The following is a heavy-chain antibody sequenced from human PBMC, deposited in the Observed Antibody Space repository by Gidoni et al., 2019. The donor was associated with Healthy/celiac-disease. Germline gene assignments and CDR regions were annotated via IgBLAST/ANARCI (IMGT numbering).Heavy chain of an antibody. CDR2: FDTEDGET. D-gene: IGHD6-13*01. V-gene: IGHV1-24*01. CDR1: GYTLTELS. CDR3: ATTQQLVHYFDY. Sequence: QVQLVQSGAEAKKPGASVKVSCTVSGYTLTELSMHWVRQAPGKGLEWMGGFDTEDGETIYAQKFQGRVTMTEDTSTDTAYMELSSLRSEDTAVYYCATTQQLVHYFDYWGQGTLVTVSS. J-gene: IGHJ4*02.